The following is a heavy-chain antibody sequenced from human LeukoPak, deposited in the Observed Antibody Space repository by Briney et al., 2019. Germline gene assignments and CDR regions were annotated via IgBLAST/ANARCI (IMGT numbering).Heavy chain of an antibody. Sequence: SETLSLTCTVSGGSISSYYWSWIRQPPGKGLEWIGYIYYTGSTNYNPSLKSRVTIPVDTSKNQFSLKLTTVTAADTAVYYCARRAAVSGTGVWFDPWGQGTLVTVSS. CDR3: ARRAAVSGTGVWFDP. V-gene: IGHV4-59*08. D-gene: IGHD6-19*01. J-gene: IGHJ5*02. CDR2: IYYTGST. CDR1: GGSISSYY.